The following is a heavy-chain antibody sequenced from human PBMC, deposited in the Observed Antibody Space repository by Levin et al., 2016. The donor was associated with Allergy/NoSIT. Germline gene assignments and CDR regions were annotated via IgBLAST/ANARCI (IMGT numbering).Heavy chain of an antibody. CDR2: VYWDDDK. CDR1: GFSVSSSGVG. Sequence: SGPTLVKPTQTLTLTCTVSGFSVSSSGVGVGWIRQPPGKAPEWLALVYWDDDKRYSPSLKSRLTITKDTSKNQVVLIMTNMDPVDTGTYYCAYSRGSYNIWSGFYRYFDPWGQGILVTVSS. CDR3: AYSRGSYNIWSGFYRYFDP. D-gene: IGHD3-3*01. V-gene: IGHV2-5*02. J-gene: IGHJ5*02.